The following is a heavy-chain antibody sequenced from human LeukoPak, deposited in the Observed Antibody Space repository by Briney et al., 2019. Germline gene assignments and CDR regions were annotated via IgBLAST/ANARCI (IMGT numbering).Heavy chain of an antibody. Sequence: RGSLRLSCAASGFTFSDYYMSWIRQAPGKGLEWVSYISSSGSTIYYADSVKGRFTISRDNAKNSLYLQMNSLRAEDTAVYYCARRANYYYYYMDVWGKGTTVTVSS. V-gene: IGHV3-11*01. CDR2: ISSSGSTI. CDR1: GFTFSDYY. CDR3: ARRANYYYYYMDV. J-gene: IGHJ6*03.